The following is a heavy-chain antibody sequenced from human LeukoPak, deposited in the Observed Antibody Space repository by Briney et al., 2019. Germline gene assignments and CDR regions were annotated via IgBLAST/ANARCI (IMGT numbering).Heavy chain of an antibody. CDR3: ARDAGGDSRVTGVFDP. J-gene: IGHJ5*02. CDR1: GFTFSRYS. Sequence: GGSLRLSCAASGFTFSRYSMNWVRQAPGKGLEWVSYISSSSSTIYYADSVKGRFTISRDNAKNSLYLQMNSLRDEDTAVYSCARDAGGDSRVTGVFDPWGQGTLVTVSS. V-gene: IGHV3-48*02. D-gene: IGHD3-22*01. CDR2: ISSSSSTI.